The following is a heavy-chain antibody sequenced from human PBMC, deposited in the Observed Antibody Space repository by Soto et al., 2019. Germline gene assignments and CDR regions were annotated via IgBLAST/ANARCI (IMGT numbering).Heavy chain of an antibody. CDR3: ARALGYSYGPRGAFDI. CDR1: GFTFTSYG. J-gene: IGHJ3*02. CDR2: ISAYNGNT. D-gene: IGHD5-18*01. V-gene: IGHV1-18*04. Sequence: EPDVKVSCKDSGFTFTSYGISRVRQAPGQGLEWMGWISAYNGNTNYAQKLQGRVTMTTDTSTSTAYMELRSLRSDDTALYYCARALGYSYGPRGAFDIWGQGTMATVSS.